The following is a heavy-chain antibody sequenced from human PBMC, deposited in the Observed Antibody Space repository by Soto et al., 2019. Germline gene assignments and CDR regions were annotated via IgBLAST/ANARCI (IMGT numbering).Heavy chain of an antibody. CDR2: IYSGGST. CDR1: GFTVSSNY. D-gene: IGHD1-1*01. J-gene: IGHJ6*02. CDR3: ARVGSVHYYYGMDV. V-gene: IGHV3-53*01. Sequence: EVQLVESGGGLIQPGGSLRLSCAASGFTVSSNYMSWVRQAPGKGLEWVSVIYSGGSTYYADSVKGRFTISSDNSKNKLYLQMNSLRAEDTAVYYCARVGSVHYYYGMDVWGQGTTVTVSS.